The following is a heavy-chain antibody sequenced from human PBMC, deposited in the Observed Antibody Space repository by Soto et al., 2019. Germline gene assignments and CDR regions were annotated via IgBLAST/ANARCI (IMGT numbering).Heavy chain of an antibody. CDR3: ARGDCGGGSCYSLAGSFYYDMDV. CDR1: GFTFSNYW. Sequence: EVKLVESGGGLVQPGGSLRLSCAASGFTFSNYWMYWVRQAPGQGLVCVSRINSDVSVSSYAASVKGRLTMSRDNVKNTLYLQMHSLRVADTSVYYCARGDCGGGSCYSLAGSFYYDMDVWGQGTTVPV. J-gene: IGHJ6*02. CDR2: INSDVSVS. D-gene: IGHD2-15*01. V-gene: IGHV3-74*01.